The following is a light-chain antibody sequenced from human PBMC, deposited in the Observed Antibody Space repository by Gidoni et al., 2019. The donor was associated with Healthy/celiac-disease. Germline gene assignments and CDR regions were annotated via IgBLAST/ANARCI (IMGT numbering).Light chain of an antibody. CDR1: QSVSSSY. V-gene: IGKV3-20*01. CDR3: QQYGSSWYT. J-gene: IGKJ2*01. CDR2: GAS. Sequence: EIVLTQSPGTLSLSPGDRATLSCRASQSVSSSYLAWYQQKPGQAPRLLIYGASSRATGISDRFSGSGSGTDFTLTISRLEPEEFAVYYCQQYGSSWYTFGQGTKLEIK.